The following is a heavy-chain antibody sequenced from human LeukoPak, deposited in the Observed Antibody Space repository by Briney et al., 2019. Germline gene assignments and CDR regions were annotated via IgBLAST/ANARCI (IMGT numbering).Heavy chain of an antibody. CDR2: IWYDGSNK. D-gene: IGHD3-22*01. J-gene: IGHJ4*02. V-gene: IGHV3-33*01. CDR3: ARDSGSYYYDSSGYYLDY. CDR1: GFTFSSYG. Sequence: QPGGSLRLSCAASGFTFSSYGMHWVRQARGKGLEWVAVIWYDGSNKYYADSVEGRFTISRDNSKNTLYLQMNSLRAEDTAVYYCARDSGSYYYDSSGYYLDYWGQGTLVTVSS.